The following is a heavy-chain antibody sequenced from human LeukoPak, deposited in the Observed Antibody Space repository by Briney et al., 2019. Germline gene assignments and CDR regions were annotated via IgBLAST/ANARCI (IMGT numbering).Heavy chain of an antibody. CDR3: ARVRSTVAAGTPDY. V-gene: IGHV3-11*06. CDR2: ISGSGSHT. Sequence: GGSLRLSCEASGLTLSDYYMNWIRQAPGKGLEWLSYISGSGSHTTYADSVRGRFTISRDNAKNSLSLQVNSLRAADTAVYYCARVRSTVAAGTPDYWGQGTLVTVSS. CDR1: GLTLSDYY. D-gene: IGHD6-13*01. J-gene: IGHJ4*02.